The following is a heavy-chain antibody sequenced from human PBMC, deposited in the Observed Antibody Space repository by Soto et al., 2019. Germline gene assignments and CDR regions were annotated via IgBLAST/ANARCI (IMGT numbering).Heavy chain of an antibody. CDR3: AGVEPDPYVHTGPYFDY. V-gene: IGHV4-4*02. D-gene: IGHD5-18*01. CDR1: GGSISSSNW. CDR2: IYHSGSA. Sequence: QVQLQESGPGLVKPSGTLSLTCAVSGGSISSSNWWSWVRQPPGKGLEWIGEIYHSGSANYNPSLKRLVTISVDKAKNQFALKPSAVTAADTAVHFCAGVEPDPYVHTGPYFDYWGQGSLVTAPS. J-gene: IGHJ4*02.